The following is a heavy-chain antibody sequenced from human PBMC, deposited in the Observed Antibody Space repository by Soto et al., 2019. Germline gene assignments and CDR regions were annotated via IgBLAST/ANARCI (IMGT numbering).Heavy chain of an antibody. Sequence: QVRLVQSGAEVKKPASTVKVTCKVSGGRFSRYSISWVRQAPGQGLEWIGGIVPIFGTTNYAQKFHDRGIISADESTATSYLEVSSLRPDDTAVYYCARPEEGGYQSDPHYYYALDVWGQGTAVTV. D-gene: IGHD3-16*02. CDR2: IVPIFGTT. CDR1: GGRFSRYS. CDR3: ARPEEGGYQSDPHYYYALDV. J-gene: IGHJ6*02. V-gene: IGHV1-69*01.